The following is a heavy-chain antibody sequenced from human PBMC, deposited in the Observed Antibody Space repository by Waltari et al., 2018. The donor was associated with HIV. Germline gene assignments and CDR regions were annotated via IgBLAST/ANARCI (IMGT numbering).Heavy chain of an antibody. D-gene: IGHD5-12*01. J-gene: IGHJ4*02. CDR3: ARGVEMATIGGFDY. Sequence: QVQLQESGPGLVKPSETLSLPCTVPGGSIRSSYWSWIRPPPGKGLEWIGYIYYSGSTNYNPSLKSRVTISVDTSKNQFSLKLSSVTAADTAVYYCARGVEMATIGGFDYWGQGTLVTVSS. CDR1: GGSIRSSY. CDR2: IYYSGST. V-gene: IGHV4-59*01.